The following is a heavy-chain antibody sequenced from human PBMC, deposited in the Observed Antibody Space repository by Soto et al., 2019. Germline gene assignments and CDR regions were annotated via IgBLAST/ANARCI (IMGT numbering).Heavy chain of an antibody. CDR2: ISYDGSNK. CDR3: AKDLGSSQLYYYYGMDV. CDR1: GFTFSSYG. V-gene: IGHV3-30*18. J-gene: IGHJ6*02. Sequence: GGSLRLSCAASGFTFSSYGMHWVRQAPGKGLEWVAVISYDGSNKYYADSVKGRFTISRDNSKNTLYLQMNSLRAEDTAVYYCAKDLGSSQLYYYYGMDVWGQGTTVTVSS. D-gene: IGHD6-6*01.